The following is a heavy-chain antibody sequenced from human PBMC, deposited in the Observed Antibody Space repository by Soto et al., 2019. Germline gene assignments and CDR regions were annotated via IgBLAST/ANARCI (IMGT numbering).Heavy chain of an antibody. CDR1: GGTFSSYA. CDR2: IIPIFGTP. CDR3: ARVWFGELFGGMDV. D-gene: IGHD3-10*01. Sequence: QVQLVQSGAEVKKPGSSATVSCKASGGTFSSYAIRWVRQAPGQGLEWIGGIIPIFGTPNYAQKFQGTVMITADESTSTAYMELSSLRSEDTAVYYCARVWFGELFGGMDVWGQGTTVTVCS. J-gene: IGHJ6*02. V-gene: IGHV1-69*01.